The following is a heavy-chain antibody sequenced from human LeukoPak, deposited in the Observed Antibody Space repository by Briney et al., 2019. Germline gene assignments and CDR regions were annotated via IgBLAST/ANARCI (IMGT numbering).Heavy chain of an antibody. CDR1: GFTFSSYA. V-gene: IGHV3-23*01. CDR2: ISGSGSST. D-gene: IGHD2-2*01. J-gene: IGHJ5*02. CDR3: AKDRHAPGRYCSSTICFPFDP. Sequence: GGSLRLSCAASGFTFSSYAMSWVRQAPGKGLEWVSGISGSGSSTYYADSVKGRFTISRDNSKSALYLQMDSLRAEDTAVYYCAKDRHAPGRYCSSTICFPFDPWGQGTLVTVSS.